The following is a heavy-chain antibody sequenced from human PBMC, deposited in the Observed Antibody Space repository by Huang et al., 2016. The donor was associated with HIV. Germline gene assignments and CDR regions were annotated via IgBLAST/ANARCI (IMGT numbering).Heavy chain of an antibody. J-gene: IGHJ5*02. CDR1: GESLGTYY. Sequence: QVQLQQWGAGLLKPSETLALTCAVYGESLGTYYWAWIRRPPGKGLQWIGEVKDGGDMNYHPSRESRVPISVDTSRNQVSLTLTSMAAADTATYYCARRFRVAATRKWFDPWGQGTLVIVSS. CDR3: ARRFRVAATRKWFDP. V-gene: IGHV4-34*01. CDR2: VKDGGDM. D-gene: IGHD3-10*01.